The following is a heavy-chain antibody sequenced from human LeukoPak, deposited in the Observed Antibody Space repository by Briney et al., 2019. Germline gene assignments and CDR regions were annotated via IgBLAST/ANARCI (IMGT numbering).Heavy chain of an antibody. J-gene: IGHJ4*02. V-gene: IGHV3-30*02. CDR1: GFTFSSYG. Sequence: QPGGSLRLSCAASGFTFSSYGMHWVRQAPGKGLEWVTFIENDGSNKNYADSVEGRFTISRDNSKNTLYLQMNSLRAEDTAVYYCANTPYDSSGPAFDYWGQGTLVTVSS. CDR2: IENDGSNK. D-gene: IGHD3-22*01. CDR3: ANTPYDSSGPAFDY.